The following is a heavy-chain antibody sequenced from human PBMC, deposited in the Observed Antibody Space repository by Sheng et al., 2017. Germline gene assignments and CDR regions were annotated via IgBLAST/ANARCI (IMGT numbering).Heavy chain of an antibody. D-gene: IGHD2-15*01. CDR2: ISYDGTKQ. Sequence: VQLVESGGGLVKPGGSLRLSCAASGFIFNKYALHWVRQAPGKGLEWVTMISYDGTKQFYADSVKGRFTVSRDNSKNTLYLQMNSLRVEDTSVYYCAKDAGTWHGDYWGQGALVTVSS. V-gene: IGHV3-30*01. J-gene: IGHJ4*02. CDR1: GFIFNKYA. CDR3: AKDAGTWHGDY.